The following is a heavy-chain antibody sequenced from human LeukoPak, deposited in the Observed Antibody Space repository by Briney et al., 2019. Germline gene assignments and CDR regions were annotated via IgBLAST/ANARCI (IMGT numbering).Heavy chain of an antibody. D-gene: IGHD6-19*01. J-gene: IGHJ6*03. CDR3: ASLVQWRALPGTYYYYYYMDV. Sequence: SETLSLTCTVSGGSISTSNYYWVWHRQPPGLDLEWIVYIFYSASTNYNPSLKSRVTISVDTSKNQFSLKLSSVTAADTAVYYCASLVQWRALPGTYYYYYYMDVWGKGTTVTIS. V-gene: IGHV4-61*05. CDR1: GGSISTSNYY. CDR2: IFYSAST.